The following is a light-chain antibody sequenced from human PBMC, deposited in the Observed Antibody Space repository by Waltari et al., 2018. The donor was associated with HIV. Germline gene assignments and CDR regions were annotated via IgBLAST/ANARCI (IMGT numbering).Light chain of an antibody. Sequence: SSDLTQPPSVSVSPGQTARITCSGGALQKTTASWYQQKSGKAPVLVIYEDSKRPSGIPERFSGSSSGTMATLTISGAQVEDEADYYCYSTDSSGNHKVFGGGTKLTVL. J-gene: IGLJ2*01. CDR3: YSTDSSGNHKV. CDR1: ALQKTT. V-gene: IGLV3-10*01. CDR2: EDS.